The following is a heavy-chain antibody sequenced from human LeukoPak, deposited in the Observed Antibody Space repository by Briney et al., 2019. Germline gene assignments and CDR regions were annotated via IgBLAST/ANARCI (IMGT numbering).Heavy chain of an antibody. D-gene: IGHD3-22*01. V-gene: IGHV4-59*11. CDR2: FFYSGST. Sequence: PGETLTLTCSVSLASFTRHFWSALRQPPGKGLEWIGHFFYSGSTTYNLSLESRVTISVDTSRNQFSLKLNSVAAADTAVYYCEGGRGSPYYGEFFHVWGQGTPVTVSS. J-gene: IGHJ3*01. CDR3: EGGRGSPYYGEFFHV. CDR1: LASFTRHF.